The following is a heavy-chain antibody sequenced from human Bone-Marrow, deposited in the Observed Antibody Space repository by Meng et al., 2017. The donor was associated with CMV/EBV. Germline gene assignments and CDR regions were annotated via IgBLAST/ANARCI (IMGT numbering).Heavy chain of an antibody. V-gene: IGHV1-69*13. Sequence: HVPLVQCGAEVRQPGASVKVSCKASGYIFSSYAISWVRQAPGQGLEWMGGIIPIFGTANYAQKFQGRVTITADESTSTAYMELSSLRSEDTAVYYCARAGGGSYPFDYWGQGTLVTVSS. CDR2: IIPIFGTA. J-gene: IGHJ4*02. D-gene: IGHD1-26*01. CDR1: GYIFSSYA. CDR3: ARAGGGSYPFDY.